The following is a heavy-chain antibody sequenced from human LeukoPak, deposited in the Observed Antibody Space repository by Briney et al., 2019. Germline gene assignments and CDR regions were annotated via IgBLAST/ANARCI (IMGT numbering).Heavy chain of an antibody. V-gene: IGHV1-2*02. CDR1: GYKFTDDY. Sequence: GASVKVSCKASGYKFTDDYMHWVRQAPGQGLEFMGWINPDSGFTNYAQKFKGSVTITRDTYISTAYLEVRRLTSDDTAVYYCAPTAEAYTSWWKVWGQGTLVTVSS. D-gene: IGHD3-16*01. CDR3: APTAEAYTSWWKV. J-gene: IGHJ4*02. CDR2: INPDSGFT.